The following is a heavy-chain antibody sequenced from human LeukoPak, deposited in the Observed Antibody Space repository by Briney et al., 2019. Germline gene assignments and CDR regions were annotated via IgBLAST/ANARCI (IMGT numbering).Heavy chain of an antibody. D-gene: IGHD2-8*02. CDR2: IGATQTYI. V-gene: IGHV3-21*01. CDR1: GFTFATYT. CDR3: ARDLKGPGPADFDY. J-gene: IGHJ4*02. Sequence: GWSLRLSCTGAGFTFATYTFNWVRQAPGKGLEWVASIGATQTYIYYADSVKGRFTVPRDNAEKSVYLQMNNLRAEDTGVYYCARDLKGPGPADFDYWGQGTLVTVSS.